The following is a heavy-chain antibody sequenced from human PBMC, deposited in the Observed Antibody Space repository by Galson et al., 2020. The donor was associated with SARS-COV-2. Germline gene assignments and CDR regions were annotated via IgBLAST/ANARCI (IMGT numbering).Heavy chain of an antibody. Sequence: GESLKISCAASGFTFSSYGMHWVRQAPGKGLEWVAVISYDGSNKYYADSVKGRFTISRDNSKNTLYLQMNSLRAEDTAVYYCAKYDILTGFDYWGQGTLVTVSS. J-gene: IGHJ4*02. CDR2: ISYDGSNK. CDR1: GFTFSSYG. V-gene: IGHV3-30*18. D-gene: IGHD3-9*01. CDR3: AKYDILTGFDY.